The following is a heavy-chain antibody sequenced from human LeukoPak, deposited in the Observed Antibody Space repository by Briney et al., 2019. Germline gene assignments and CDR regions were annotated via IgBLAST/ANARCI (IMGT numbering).Heavy chain of an antibody. D-gene: IGHD3-22*01. V-gene: IGHV1-2*02. CDR3: ARDRQPRVTMTVVVITTLGWFDP. CDR2: INPNSGGT. J-gene: IGHJ5*02. Sequence: GASVKVSCKASGYTFTGYYMHWVRQAPGQGLEWMGWINPNSGGTNYAQKFQGRVTMTRDTSISTAYMELSRLRSDDTAVYYCARDRQPRVTMTVVVITTLGWFDPWGQGTLVTVSS. CDR1: GYTFTGYY.